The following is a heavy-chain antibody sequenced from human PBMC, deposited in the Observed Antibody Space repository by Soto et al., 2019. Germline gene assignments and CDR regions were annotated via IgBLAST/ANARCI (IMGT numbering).Heavy chain of an antibody. J-gene: IGHJ4*02. D-gene: IGHD3-3*01. CDR1: GVSFSSYA. CDR3: VRWSYLDY. Sequence: GSLIPSCSASGVSFSSYAMSWVRQARGKGLEWVSTISGSDGKTFYADSVKGRFSISRDTSKNMLYLQMNNLRGDDTAVYYCVRWSYLDYWGQGTRVTVSS. V-gene: IGHV3-23*01. CDR2: ISGSDGKT.